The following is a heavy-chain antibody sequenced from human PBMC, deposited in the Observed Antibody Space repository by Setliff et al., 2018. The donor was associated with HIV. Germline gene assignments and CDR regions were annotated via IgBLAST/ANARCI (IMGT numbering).Heavy chain of an antibody. CDR1: GASISSQY. CDR2: VYSSGNT. Sequence: SETLSLTCIVSGASISSQYWSWIRQPAGKGLEWIGRVYSSGNTNYNPSFKSRVTMSADTSRNQLSLKLSSVTAADTAVYYCARGIGTRYNYYMDVWGIGTTVTVSS. J-gene: IGHJ6*03. CDR3: ARGIGTRYNYYMDV. V-gene: IGHV4-4*07. D-gene: IGHD1-20*01.